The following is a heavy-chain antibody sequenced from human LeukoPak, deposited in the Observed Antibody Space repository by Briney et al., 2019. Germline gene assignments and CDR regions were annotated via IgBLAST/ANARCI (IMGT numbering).Heavy chain of an antibody. J-gene: IGHJ1*01. Sequence: GGSLRLSCAASGFTFSSYSMNWVRQAPGKGLEWVSYISSSSSTIYYADSVKGRFTISRDNAKNSLYLQMNSLRDEDTAVYYCARGYYDILTGGTAEYFQHWGQGTLVTVSS. CDR1: GFTFSSYS. D-gene: IGHD3-9*01. V-gene: IGHV3-48*02. CDR2: ISSSSSTI. CDR3: ARGYYDILTGGTAEYFQH.